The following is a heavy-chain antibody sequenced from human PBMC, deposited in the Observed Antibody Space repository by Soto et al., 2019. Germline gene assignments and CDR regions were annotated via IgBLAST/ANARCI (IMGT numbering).Heavy chain of an antibody. CDR1: GFTFSSYA. V-gene: IGHV3-23*01. Sequence: EVQLLESGGGLVQPGGSLRLSCAASGFTFSSYAMSWVRQAPGKGLEWVSAISGSGSRTYYADSVKGRFTFSRDNSKKTLYVQMNSRRAEDKAVYFCEKGTDRDYVYWDHAFDLWGQGTLVTVSS. D-gene: IGHD3-16*01. CDR2: ISGSGSRT. CDR3: EKGTDRDYVYWDHAFDL. J-gene: IGHJ3*01.